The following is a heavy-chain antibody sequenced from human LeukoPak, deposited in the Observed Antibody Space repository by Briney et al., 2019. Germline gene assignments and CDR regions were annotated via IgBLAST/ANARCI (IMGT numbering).Heavy chain of an antibody. CDR1: GGTFSSYA. CDR3: ASFGNYGDPLNDY. J-gene: IGHJ4*02. D-gene: IGHD4-17*01. Sequence: SVKVSCKASGGTFSSYAISWVRQAPGQGLEWMGRIIPILGIANYALKFQGRVTITADESTSTAYMELSSLRSEDTAVYYCASFGNYGDPLNDYWGQGTLVTVSS. CDR2: IIPILGIA. V-gene: IGHV1-69*04.